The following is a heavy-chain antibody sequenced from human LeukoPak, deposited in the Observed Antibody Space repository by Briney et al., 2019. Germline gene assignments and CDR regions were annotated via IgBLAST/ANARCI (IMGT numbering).Heavy chain of an antibody. CDR1: GFTFSSYG. CDR3: ASQITMVRGVVRDAFDI. V-gene: IGHV3-30*02. J-gene: IGHJ3*02. D-gene: IGHD3-10*01. CDR2: IQYDGSNE. Sequence: PGGSLRLSCAASGFTFSSYGMHWVRQAPGKGLEWVAYIQYDGSNEQYADSVKGRFNISRDSSKNILYLQLNSLRAEDTAVYYCASQITMVRGVVRDAFDIWGQGTMVTVSS.